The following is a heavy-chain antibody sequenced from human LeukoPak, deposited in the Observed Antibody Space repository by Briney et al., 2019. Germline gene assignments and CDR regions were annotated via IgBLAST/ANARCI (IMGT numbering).Heavy chain of an antibody. CDR2: IYYSGST. V-gene: IGHV4-34*09. D-gene: IGHD2-15*01. CDR3: ARVRGGNCFDP. J-gene: IGHJ5*02. Sequence: PSETLSLTCAVYGGSFSGYYWTWIRQAPGKGLEWIGYIYYSGSTYYNPSLKSRVTISVDTSKNQFSLKLSSVTAADTAVYYCARVRGGNCFDPWGQGTLVTVSS. CDR1: GGSFSGYY.